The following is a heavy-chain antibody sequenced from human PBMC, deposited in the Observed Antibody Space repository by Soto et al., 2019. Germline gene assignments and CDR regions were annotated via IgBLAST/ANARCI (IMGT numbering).Heavy chain of an antibody. D-gene: IGHD6-19*01. CDR3: AKDYSSGWSRTSNWFDP. CDR2: ISGSGGST. CDR1: GFTFSSYA. Sequence: GGSLRLSCGASGFTFSSYAMSWFRQAPGKGLEWVSSISGSGGSTYYADSVKGRFTISRDNSKNTLYLQMSSLRAEDTAVYYCAKDYSSGWSRTSNWFDPWGQGTLVTVSS. J-gene: IGHJ5*02. V-gene: IGHV3-23*01.